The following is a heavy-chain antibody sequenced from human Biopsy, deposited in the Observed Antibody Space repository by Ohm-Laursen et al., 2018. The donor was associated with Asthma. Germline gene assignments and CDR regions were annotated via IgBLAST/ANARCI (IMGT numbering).Heavy chain of an antibody. CDR2: ISWNSATI. J-gene: IGHJ4*02. D-gene: IGHD3-22*01. CDR3: AKVRSDWVITESFDY. V-gene: IGHV3-9*01. Sequence: SLRLSCAASGFAVSRDHMFWVRQAPGKGLEWVPGISWNSATIGYADSVEGRFTISRDNAKNSVFLHMDSLRPEDTAFYYCAKVRSDWVITESFDYWGQGVLVTVSS. CDR1: GFAVSRDH.